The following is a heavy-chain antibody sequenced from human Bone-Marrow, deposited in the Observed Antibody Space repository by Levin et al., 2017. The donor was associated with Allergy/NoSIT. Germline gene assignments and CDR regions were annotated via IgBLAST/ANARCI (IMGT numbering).Heavy chain of an antibody. CDR2: INPNSGNT. V-gene: IGHV1-8*01. J-gene: IGHJ5*02. CDR3: ARGDCYSGSCYGPDWLDP. CDR1: GYTFTSYN. Sequence: ASVKVSCKTSGYTFTSYNVYWVRQAPGQGLEWMGYINPNSGNTGYAQKFQGRVSMTRNSSISTAFMELSGLKFEDTAIYYCARGDCYSGSCYGPDWLDPWGQGTQVTVSS. D-gene: IGHD2/OR15-2a*01.